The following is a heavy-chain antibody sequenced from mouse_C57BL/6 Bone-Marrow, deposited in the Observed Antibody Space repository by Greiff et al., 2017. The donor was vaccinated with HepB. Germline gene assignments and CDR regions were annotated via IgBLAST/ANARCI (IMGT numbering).Heavy chain of an antibody. CDR3: ARGVNWDVDFAY. V-gene: IGHV1-19*01. Sequence: DVQLQESGPVLVKPGASVKMSCKASGYTFTDYYMNWVKQSHGKSLEWIGVINPYNGGTSYNQKFKGKATLTVDKSSSTAYMELNSLTSEDSAVYYCARGVNWDVDFAYWGQGTLVTVSA. J-gene: IGHJ3*01. CDR1: GYTFTDYY. CDR2: INPYNGGT. D-gene: IGHD4-1*01.